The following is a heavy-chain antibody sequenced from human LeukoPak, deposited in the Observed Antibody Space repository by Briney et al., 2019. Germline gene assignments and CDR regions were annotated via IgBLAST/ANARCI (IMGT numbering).Heavy chain of an antibody. CDR3: AKNGQSGFSFDP. V-gene: IGHV4-34*01. D-gene: IGHD2-8*01. Sequence: SSETLSLTCAVYGGSLNGHYWSWIRQPPGKGLEWIGEGSDSGGTKFNPSLKSRVTISADTSKNQFSLKLTFVTAADTAVYYCAKNGQSGFSFDPWGQGTLVTVSS. CDR1: GGSLNGHY. CDR2: GSDSGGT. J-gene: IGHJ5*02.